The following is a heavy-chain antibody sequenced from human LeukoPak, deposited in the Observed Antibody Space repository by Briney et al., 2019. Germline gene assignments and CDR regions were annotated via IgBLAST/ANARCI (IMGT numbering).Heavy chain of an antibody. CDR3: ARQTGSGLFILP. Sequence: SETLSLTCTVSGVSISSSNSYWGWIRQPPGKGLEWIGSIYYIGNTYYNASLKSRVTISIDTSKDQISLRLTSVTATDTAIYYCARQTGSGLFILPGGQGTLVTVSS. D-gene: IGHD3/OR15-3a*01. CDR1: GVSISSSNSY. J-gene: IGHJ4*02. CDR2: IYYIGNT. V-gene: IGHV4-39*01.